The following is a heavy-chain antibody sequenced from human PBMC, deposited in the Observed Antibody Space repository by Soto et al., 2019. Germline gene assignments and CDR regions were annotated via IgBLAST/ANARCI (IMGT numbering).Heavy chain of an antibody. J-gene: IGHJ5*02. CDR2: IDPSDSYT. Sequence: PXESLKISFKGSGYSFTSYWISWVRQIPGKGLEWMGRIDPSDSYTNYSPSFQGHVTISADKSISTAYLQWSSLKASDTAMYYCARKGIAAAGTSDNWFDPWGQGTLVTVSS. CDR1: GYSFTSYW. V-gene: IGHV5-10-1*01. CDR3: ARKGIAAAGTSDNWFDP. D-gene: IGHD6-13*01.